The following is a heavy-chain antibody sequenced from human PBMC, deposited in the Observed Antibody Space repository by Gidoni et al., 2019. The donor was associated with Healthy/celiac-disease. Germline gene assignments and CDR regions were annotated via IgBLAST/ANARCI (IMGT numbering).Heavy chain of an antibody. CDR3: ASNDYGGNSDFHLDY. D-gene: IGHD4-17*01. CDR2: IYYSVST. Sequence: QVQLQESGPGLVKPSQTLSLTCPVPGGSTSSGDYYWSWIRQPPGKGLEWIGYIYYSVSTYYNPALKSRVTISVDTSKNQFSLKLSSVTAADTAVYYCASNDYGGNSDFHLDYWGQGTLVTVSS. V-gene: IGHV4-30-4*01. J-gene: IGHJ4*02. CDR1: GGSTSSGDYY.